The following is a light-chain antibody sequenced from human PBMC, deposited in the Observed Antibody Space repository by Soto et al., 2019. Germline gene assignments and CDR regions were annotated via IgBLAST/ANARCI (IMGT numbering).Light chain of an antibody. CDR2: SSN. V-gene: IGLV1-44*01. Sequence: QSVLTQPPSASGTPGQRVTISCSGSTSNIGRNTVTWYQQLPGTAPKLLIYSSNQRPSGVPDRFSGSKSGTSASLAISGLQSEDEADYYCAAWDDSLNGREVFGGGTKLTVL. J-gene: IGLJ2*01. CDR1: TSNIGRNT. CDR3: AAWDDSLNGREV.